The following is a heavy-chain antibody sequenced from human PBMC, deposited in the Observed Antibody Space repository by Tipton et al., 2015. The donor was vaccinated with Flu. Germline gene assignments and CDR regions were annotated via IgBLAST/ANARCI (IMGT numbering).Heavy chain of an antibody. CDR1: GFTFSTYS. CDR3: ARVARAAGYDAFDI. D-gene: IGHD6-13*01. J-gene: IGHJ3*02. CDR2: ISSSSTYI. Sequence: SLRLSCAASGFTFSTYSMNWVRQAPGKGLEWVSSISSSSTYINYADSVKGRFTISRDNAKKSLYLQMNSLRAEDTAVYYCARVARAAGYDAFDIWGQGTMVTVSS. V-gene: IGHV3-21*01.